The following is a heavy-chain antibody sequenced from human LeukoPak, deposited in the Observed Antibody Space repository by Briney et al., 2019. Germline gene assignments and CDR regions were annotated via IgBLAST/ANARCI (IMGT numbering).Heavy chain of an antibody. CDR1: GFTFSSHW. CDR2: INGDGSNT. J-gene: IGHJ4*02. D-gene: IGHD1-14*01. Sequence: GGSLRLSCAASGFTFSSHWMHWVRQAPGKGLVWVSRINGDGSNTTYADSVKGRFTISRDNAKNTLYLQMNSLRGEDTAVYYCARGWGTTYDYWGQGTLVTVSS. CDR3: ARGWGTTYDY. V-gene: IGHV3-74*03.